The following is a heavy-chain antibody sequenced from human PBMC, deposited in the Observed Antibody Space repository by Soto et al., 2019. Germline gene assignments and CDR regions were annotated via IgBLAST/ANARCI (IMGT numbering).Heavy chain of an antibody. CDR3: VRLEYIRMYYFYS. CDR1: GVTVSSNY. V-gene: IGHV3-53*02. Sequence: EVQLVETGGGLIQPGGSLSLSCAASGVTVSSNYMSWVRQAPGKGLEWFSVIYSGGSTYYTDSVNGRFTISRDNSKISLYLQMNSLRAEDTAVYYGVRLEYIRMYYFYSWGQGTLVTVYS. CDR2: IYSGGST. D-gene: IGHD6-25*01. J-gene: IGHJ4*02.